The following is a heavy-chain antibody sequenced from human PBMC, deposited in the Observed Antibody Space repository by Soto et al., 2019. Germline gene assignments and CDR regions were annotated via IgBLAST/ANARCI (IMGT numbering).Heavy chain of an antibody. CDR3: ARETYVVPSTFYYYYYYMDV. V-gene: IGHV3-7*01. CDR1: GFTFSSYW. CDR2: IKQDGSEK. D-gene: IGHD2-2*01. J-gene: IGHJ6*03. Sequence: GGSLRLSCAASGFTFSSYWMSWVRQAPGKGLEWVANIKQDGSEKYYVDSVKGRFTISRDNAKNSLYLQMNSLRAEDTAVYYCARETYVVPSTFYYYYYYMDVWGKGTTVTVSS.